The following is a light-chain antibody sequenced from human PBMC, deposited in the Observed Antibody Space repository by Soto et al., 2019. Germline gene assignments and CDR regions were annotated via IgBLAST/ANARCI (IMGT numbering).Light chain of an antibody. V-gene: IGKV1-5*03. CDR1: QSISSW. Sequence: IQMTQSPSTLSASVGDRVTITCRASQSISSWLAWYQQKPGKAPKLLIYKASSLESGVPSRFSGSGSGTEFTLTISSLQPDDFATYYCHSTWTFGQGTKVEIK. J-gene: IGKJ1*01. CDR3: HSTWT. CDR2: KAS.